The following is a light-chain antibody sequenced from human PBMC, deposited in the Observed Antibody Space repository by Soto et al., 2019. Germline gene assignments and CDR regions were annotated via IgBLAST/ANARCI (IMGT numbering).Light chain of an antibody. CDR2: GAS. Sequence: EIVLTQSPGTLSLSPGERATLSCRASQSVSNNYLAWYQQQPGHAPRLRIYGASNRATGIPDRLSGSGSGTDFTLTISRMEPEDFAVYYCQQYGSSGTFGQGTKVDIK. CDR3: QQYGSSGT. J-gene: IGKJ1*01. CDR1: QSVSNNY. V-gene: IGKV3-20*01.